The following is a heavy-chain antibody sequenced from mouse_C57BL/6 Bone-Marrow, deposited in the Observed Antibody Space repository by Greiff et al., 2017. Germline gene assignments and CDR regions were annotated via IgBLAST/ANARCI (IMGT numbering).Heavy chain of an antibody. Sequence: VQLQQSGAELVKPGASVKMSCKASGYTFTSYWLTWVKQRPGQGLEWIGDSYPGSGSTNYNEKFKSKATLTVDTSSSTAYMQLSSLTSEDSAVYYCARPYYSNYWYFDVWGTGTTVTVSS. D-gene: IGHD2-5*01. CDR1: GYTFTSYW. J-gene: IGHJ1*03. CDR2: SYPGSGST. V-gene: IGHV1-55*01. CDR3: ARPYYSNYWYFDV.